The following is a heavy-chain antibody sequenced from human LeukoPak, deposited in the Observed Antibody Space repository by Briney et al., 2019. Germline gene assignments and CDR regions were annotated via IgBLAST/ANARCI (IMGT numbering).Heavy chain of an antibody. CDR1: GFTFSSYS. CDR2: ISSSGSSI. J-gene: IGHJ4*02. D-gene: IGHD2-2*01. V-gene: IGHV3-48*01. Sequence: TGGSLRLSCAASGFTFSSYSMNWVRQAPGKGLEWVSFISSSGSSIYYADSVKGRFTISRDNAKNSLYLQMNSLRAEDTAVYYCARVPATKVIDYWGQGPLVTVSS. CDR3: ARVPATKVIDY.